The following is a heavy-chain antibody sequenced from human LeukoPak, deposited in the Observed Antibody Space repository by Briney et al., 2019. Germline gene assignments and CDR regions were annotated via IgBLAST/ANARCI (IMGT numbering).Heavy chain of an antibody. CDR1: GFTFSSYA. CDR3: AKAYTYYDFWSADWFDP. Sequence: GGSLRLSCAAAGFTFSSYAMSWVRQAPGKGLEWVSAISGRGGSTYYADSVKGRFTISRDNSKNTLYLQMNSLRAEDTAVYYCAKAYTYYDFWSADWFDPWGQGTLVTVSS. J-gene: IGHJ5*02. CDR2: ISGRGGST. V-gene: IGHV3-23*01. D-gene: IGHD3-3*01.